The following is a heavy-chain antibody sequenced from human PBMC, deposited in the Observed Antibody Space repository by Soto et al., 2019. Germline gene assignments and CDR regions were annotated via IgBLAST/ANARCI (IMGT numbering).Heavy chain of an antibody. CDR3: ARHRHPRGTVGATSPLDP. CDR1: GFTVSNNY. J-gene: IGHJ5*02. D-gene: IGHD1-26*01. CDR2: IYSGGYT. V-gene: IGHV3-53*01. Sequence: GGSLRLSCAVSGFTVSNNYMSWVRQAPGKGLEGVSVIYSGGYTAYGDSVKGRFTISRDESNNTLYLQMRRVRAEDTAVYFCARHRHPRGTVGATSPLDPWGQGTQVTVSS.